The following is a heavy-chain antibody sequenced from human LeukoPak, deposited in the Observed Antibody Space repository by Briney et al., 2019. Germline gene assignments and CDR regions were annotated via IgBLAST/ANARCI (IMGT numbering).Heavy chain of an antibody. CDR3: ARIAYYYGSGSQPFDY. CDR2: IYHSGST. CDR1: DYSISSGYY. V-gene: IGHV4-38-2*02. J-gene: IGHJ4*02. Sequence: SETLSLTCTVSDYSISSGYYWGWIRQPPGKGLEWIGSIYHSGSTYYNPSLKSRVTISVDTSKNQFSLKLSSVTAADTAVYYCARIAYYYGSGSQPFDYWGQGTLVTVSS. D-gene: IGHD3-10*01.